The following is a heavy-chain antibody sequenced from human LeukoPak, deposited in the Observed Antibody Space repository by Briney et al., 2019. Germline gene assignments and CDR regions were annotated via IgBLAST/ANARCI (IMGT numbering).Heavy chain of an antibody. Sequence: GGSLRLSCAASGFTVSSNYMSWVRQAPGKGLEGVSVIYSGGSTYYADSVKGRFTISRDNSKNTLYLQMNSLRAEDTAMYYCAKDWRAYCGGDCYSYFDYWGQGTLVTVSS. V-gene: IGHV3-53*05. D-gene: IGHD2-21*02. CDR2: IYSGGST. CDR1: GFTVSSNY. CDR3: AKDWRAYCGGDCYSYFDY. J-gene: IGHJ4*02.